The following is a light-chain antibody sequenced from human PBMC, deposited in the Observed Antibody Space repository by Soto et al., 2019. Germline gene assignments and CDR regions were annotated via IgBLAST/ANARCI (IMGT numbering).Light chain of an antibody. CDR3: QQYGTSPWT. Sequence: EIVLTQSPGTLSLSPGETATLSCRASQSVSSSYLAWYQQKPGQAPRLLTYGASSRATGIPDRFSGSGSGTDFTLTISRLEPEDFAVYYCQQYGTSPWTFCQGTKVEIK. CDR2: GAS. V-gene: IGKV3-20*01. J-gene: IGKJ1*01. CDR1: QSVSSSY.